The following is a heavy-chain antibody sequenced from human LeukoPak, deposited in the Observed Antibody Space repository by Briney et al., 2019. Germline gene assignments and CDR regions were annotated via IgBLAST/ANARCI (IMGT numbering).Heavy chain of an antibody. CDR2: IYSGGST. J-gene: IGHJ6*02. CDR1: GFTVSSNY. Sequence: GGSLRLSCAASGFTVSSNYMSWVRQAPGKGLEWVSVIYSGGSTYYADSVKGRFTISRDNSKNTLYLQVNSLRAEDTAVYYCARDIPPQLGYGMDVWGQGTTVTVSS. V-gene: IGHV3-66*01. D-gene: IGHD6-6*01. CDR3: ARDIPPQLGYGMDV.